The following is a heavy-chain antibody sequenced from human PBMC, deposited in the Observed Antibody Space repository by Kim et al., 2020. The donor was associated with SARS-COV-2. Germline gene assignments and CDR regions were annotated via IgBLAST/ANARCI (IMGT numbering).Heavy chain of an antibody. J-gene: IGHJ4*02. CDR3: ARGRDYGDYFDY. Sequence: NDNPSLKSRVTISVDTSKNQFSLKLSSVTAADTAVYYCARGRDYGDYFDYWGQGTLVTVSS. V-gene: IGHV4-34*01. D-gene: IGHD4-17*01.